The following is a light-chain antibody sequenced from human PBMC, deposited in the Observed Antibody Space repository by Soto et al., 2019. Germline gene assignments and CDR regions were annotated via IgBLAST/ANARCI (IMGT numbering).Light chain of an antibody. CDR2: EVS. J-gene: IGLJ1*01. V-gene: IGLV2-14*01. Sequence: QSVLTQPASVSGSPGQSITISCTGTSSDVGGYNYVSWYQQHPGKAPKLMIYEVSNRPSGVSNRFSGSKSGNTASLTISGLQAEDEADYHCSSYTSIITLYVFGSGTKVTVL. CDR1: SSDVGGYNY. CDR3: SSYTSIITLYV.